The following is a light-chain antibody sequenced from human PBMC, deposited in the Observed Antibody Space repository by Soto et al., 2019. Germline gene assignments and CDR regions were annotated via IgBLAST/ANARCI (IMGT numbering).Light chain of an antibody. CDR3: SSYTSSSTYV. J-gene: IGLJ1*01. CDR1: SSDVGGYNY. CDR2: DVS. Sequence: QSALTQPASVSGSPGQSITISCTGTSSDVGGYNYVSWYQQHPGKAPKLLIYDVSNRPSGVSNRFSGSKSGNTASLTISGLQAEDEAYYYCSSYTSSSTYVFGPGTKVTVL. V-gene: IGLV2-14*01.